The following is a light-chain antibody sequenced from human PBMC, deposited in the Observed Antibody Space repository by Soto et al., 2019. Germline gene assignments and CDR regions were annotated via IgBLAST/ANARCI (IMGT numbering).Light chain of an antibody. Sequence: QSALTQPASVSGSPGQSITISCTGTSSDVGGYNYVSWYQQHPGKAPKLMIYDVSKRPSGVSNRFSGSKSGNTASLTISGLQAEDEAVYYCSSFTSSSTLVVFGTGTKLTVL. CDR2: DVS. V-gene: IGLV2-14*01. CDR1: SSDVGGYNY. CDR3: SSFTSSSTLVV. J-gene: IGLJ1*01.